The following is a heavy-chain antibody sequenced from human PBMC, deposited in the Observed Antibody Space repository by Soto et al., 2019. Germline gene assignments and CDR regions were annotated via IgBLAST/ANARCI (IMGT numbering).Heavy chain of an antibody. CDR3: SRGKWELLLNRPDTFYI. Sequence: QVQLVQSGAEVRYPGSSVKVSCRASGGSFSNYGISWVRQAPGQGLEWMGGIVPMFDTTSYAQKFQDRVTITADDSTDTAYMELSRLKSEDTAVYYCSRGKWELLLNRPDTFYIWGQGTSVTISS. V-gene: IGHV1-69*01. D-gene: IGHD1-26*01. J-gene: IGHJ3*02. CDR2: IVPMFDTT. CDR1: GGSFSNYG.